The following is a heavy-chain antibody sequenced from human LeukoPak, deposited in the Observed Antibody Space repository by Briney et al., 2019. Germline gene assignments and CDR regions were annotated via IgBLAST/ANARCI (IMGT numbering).Heavy chain of an antibody. V-gene: IGHV1-24*01. CDR3: TTSSYCEKNVCQTYFDF. CDR2: FDPEDGET. Sequence: GASVKVSCKVSGYTLTELSMHWVRQAPGKGLEWMGGFDPEDGETIYAQKFQGRVTMTEDTSTDTAYMELSSLRSEDTAVYYCTTSSYCEKNVCQTYFDFWGQGTLVTVSS. CDR1: GYTLTELS. J-gene: IGHJ4*02. D-gene: IGHD2-21*01.